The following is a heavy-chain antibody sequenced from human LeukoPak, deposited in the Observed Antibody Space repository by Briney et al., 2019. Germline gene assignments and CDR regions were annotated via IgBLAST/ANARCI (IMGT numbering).Heavy chain of an antibody. V-gene: IGHV4-31*03. J-gene: IGHJ4*02. D-gene: IGHD3-3*01. CDR3: ARGPQNFWSGYWTPNYFDY. CDR2: IYYSGST. Sequence: SQTLSLTCTVSGGSISSGGYYWSWLRQHPGKGLEWIGYIYYSGSTYYNPSLKSRVTISVDTSKNQFSLKLSSVTAADTAVYYCARGPQNFWSGYWTPNYFDYWGQGTLVTVSS. CDR1: GGSISSGGYY.